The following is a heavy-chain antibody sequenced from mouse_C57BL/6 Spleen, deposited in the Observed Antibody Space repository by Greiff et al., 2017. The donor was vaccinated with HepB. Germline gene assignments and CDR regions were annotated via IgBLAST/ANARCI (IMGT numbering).Heavy chain of an antibody. CDR3: TTSDFDV. V-gene: IGHV14-4*01. CDR2: IDPENGDT. Sequence: EVQLQQSGAELVRPGASVKLSCTASGFNIKDDYMHWVKQRPEQGLEWIGWIDPENGDTEYASKFQGKATITADTSSNPAYLQLSSLTSEDTAVYYCTTSDFDVWVTGTTVTVSS. J-gene: IGHJ1*03. CDR1: GFNIKDDY.